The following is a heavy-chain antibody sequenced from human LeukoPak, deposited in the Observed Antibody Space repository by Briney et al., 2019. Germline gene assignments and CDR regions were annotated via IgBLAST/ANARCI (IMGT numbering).Heavy chain of an antibody. D-gene: IGHD4-11*01. V-gene: IGHV3-23*01. CDR1: GFTFSSYA. J-gene: IGHJ4*02. CDR2: LSASGGLT. Sequence: GGSLRLSCAASGFTFSSYAMSWDRQAPGKGLEWVSGLSASGGLTYYSDSVKGRFTISRDNSKNTLYLQMNSLRADDTAVYYCAKGGSSYSEMDYWGQGTLVTVSS. CDR3: AKGGSSYSEMDY.